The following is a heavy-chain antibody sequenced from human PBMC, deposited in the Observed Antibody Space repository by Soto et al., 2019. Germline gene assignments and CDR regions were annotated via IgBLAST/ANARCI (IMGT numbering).Heavy chain of an antibody. Sequence: QVQLQESGPGLVKPSQTLSLTCNVCGESISSGGYYWSWIRHHPRKGLEWIGYIYDSESAYYNPSLKSRVTISMDTSKNHFAMRLSSVTDADTAVYYCARASSSSSAADYWGQGTLVTVSS. CDR2: IYDSESA. V-gene: IGHV4-31*03. CDR3: ARASSSSSAADY. J-gene: IGHJ4*02. D-gene: IGHD6-6*01. CDR1: GESISSGGYY.